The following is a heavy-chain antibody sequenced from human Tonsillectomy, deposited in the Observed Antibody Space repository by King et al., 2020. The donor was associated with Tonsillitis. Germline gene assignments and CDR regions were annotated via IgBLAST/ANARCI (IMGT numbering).Heavy chain of an antibody. CDR2: IKYDGSNK. Sequence: VQLVESGGGVVQPGRSLRLSCAASGFTFSNYVMYWVRQAPGKGLEWVAVIKYDGSNKYYVDSVKGRFTISRDNSKNTLYLQMNSLRAEDTAVYYCARSSLEGDSSGYPGPPDYWGQGTLVTVSS. CDR3: ARSSLEGDSSGYPGPPDY. D-gene: IGHD3-22*01. V-gene: IGHV3-30*04. CDR1: GFTFSNYV. J-gene: IGHJ4*02.